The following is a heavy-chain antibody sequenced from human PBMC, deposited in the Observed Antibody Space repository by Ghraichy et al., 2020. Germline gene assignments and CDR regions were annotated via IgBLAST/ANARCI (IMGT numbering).Heavy chain of an antibody. D-gene: IGHD5-24*01. CDR2: IYYSGST. J-gene: IGHJ3*01. V-gene: IGHV4-39*01. CDR3: ARPKSRDGYKHDALDL. Sequence: EWIGSIYYSGSTYYHSSLKSRVTISIDTSKNQFSRKLTPLTAADTAVYYCARPKSRDGYKHDALDLWGQGTM.